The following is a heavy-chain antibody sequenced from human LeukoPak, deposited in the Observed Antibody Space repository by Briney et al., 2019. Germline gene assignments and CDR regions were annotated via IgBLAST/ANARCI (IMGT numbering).Heavy chain of an antibody. CDR3: ATITMLRGVTIDY. CDR1: GGSISNYY. Sequence: SETLSLTCTVSGGSISNYYCNWIRQPVGKGLEWIGRIYTSGSTKYNPSLKSRVTMSVDTSNNQFSLKLSSVTTADTAVYYCATITMLRGVTIDYWGQGTLVTVSA. V-gene: IGHV4-4*07. CDR2: IYTSGST. J-gene: IGHJ4*02. D-gene: IGHD3-10*01.